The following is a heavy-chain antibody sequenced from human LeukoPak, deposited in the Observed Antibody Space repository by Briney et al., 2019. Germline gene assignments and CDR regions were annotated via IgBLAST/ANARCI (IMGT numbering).Heavy chain of an antibody. CDR1: GFTFINAW. CDR2: IKTRADGGTI. V-gene: IGHV3-15*01. CDR3: TTGKYYYSDSGYYCDY. J-gene: IGHJ4*02. D-gene: IGHD3-22*01. Sequence: GGSLRLSCGGSGFTFINAWMSWVRQAPGKGLEWVGRIKTRADGGTIDYAAPVKGRFTISRDDSKNMLFLQMNSLKIEDTAVYYCTTGKYYYSDSGYYCDYWGQGTLVTVFS.